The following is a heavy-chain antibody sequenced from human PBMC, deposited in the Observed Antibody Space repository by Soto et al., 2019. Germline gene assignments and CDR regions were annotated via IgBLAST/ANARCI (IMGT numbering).Heavy chain of an antibody. CDR3: ARSIAARPDKFDY. V-gene: IGHV1-69*12. J-gene: IGHJ4*02. CDR1: GGTFSSYA. Sequence: QVQLVQSGAEVKKPGSSVKVSCKASGGTFSSYAISWVRQAPGQGLEWMGGIIPIFGTANYAQKFQGRGTITADECASAAYMVRSSLTSEDPAVYDCARSIAARPDKFDYWGQGSLVTVGS. D-gene: IGHD6-6*01. CDR2: IIPIFGTA.